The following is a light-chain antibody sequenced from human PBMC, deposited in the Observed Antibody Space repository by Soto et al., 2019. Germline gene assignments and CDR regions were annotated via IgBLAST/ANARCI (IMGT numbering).Light chain of an antibody. CDR3: QQTSSTPFT. CDR2: DAA. Sequence: DIQMTQSPYSLSAAVGDRVTIACRASQNINTYLNWYQQKPGRAPQLLMFDAASLQSGGPSRFSGSRSSTDFTLTITSLQPEDFATYYCQQTSSTPFTFGPGTKVDIK. V-gene: IGKV1-39*01. CDR1: QNINTY. J-gene: IGKJ3*01.